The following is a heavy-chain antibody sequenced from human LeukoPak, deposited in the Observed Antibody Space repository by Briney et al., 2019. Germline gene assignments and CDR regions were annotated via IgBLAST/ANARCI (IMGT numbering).Heavy chain of an antibody. CDR1: GVSISSSNW. J-gene: IGHJ5*02. V-gene: IGHV4-4*02. CDR3: ARGFGSSWFDL. CDR2: IYHSGST. D-gene: IGHD6-13*01. Sequence: SETLSLTCAVSGVSISSSNWWNWVRQPPGKGLEWIGEIYHSGSTNYNPSLKSRVTTSVDKSKNQFSLRLSSVTAADTAVYYCARGFGSSWFDLWGQGTLVTVSS.